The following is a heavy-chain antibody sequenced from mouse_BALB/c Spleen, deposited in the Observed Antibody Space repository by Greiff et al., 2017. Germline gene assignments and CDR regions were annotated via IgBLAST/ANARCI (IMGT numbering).Heavy chain of an antibody. J-gene: IGHJ3*01. CDR2: IRNNANGYTT. CDR1: GFTFTDYY. V-gene: IGHV7-3*02. Sequence: EVQLVESGGGLVQPGGSLRLSCATSGFTFTDYYMSWVRQPPGKALEWLGFIRNNANGYTTEYSASVKGRFTISRDNSQSILYLQMNTLRAEDSATYYCARGIYYDYDGFAYWGQGTLVTVSA. D-gene: IGHD2-4*01. CDR3: ARGIYYDYDGFAY.